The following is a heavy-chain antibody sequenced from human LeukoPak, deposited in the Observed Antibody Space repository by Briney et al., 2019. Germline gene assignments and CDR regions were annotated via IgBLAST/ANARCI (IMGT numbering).Heavy chain of an antibody. J-gene: IGHJ3*02. D-gene: IGHD3-3*01. CDR2: IYYSGST. CDR3: ARHHSRITIFGVVTDDAFDI. V-gene: IGHV4-61*01. CDR1: GGSVSSGSYY. Sequence: SETLSLTCTVSGGSVSSGSYYWSWIRQPPGKGLEWIGYIYYSGSTNYNPSLKSRVTISVDTSKNQFSLKLSSVTAADTAVYYCARHHSRITIFGVVTDDAFDIWGQGTMVTVSS.